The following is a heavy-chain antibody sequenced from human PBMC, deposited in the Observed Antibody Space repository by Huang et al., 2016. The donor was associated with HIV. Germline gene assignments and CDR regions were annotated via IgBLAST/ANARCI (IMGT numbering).Heavy chain of an antibody. Sequence: QLQLQESGPGLVKPSETLSLTCTVSGGSIRSDNYYWGWIRQPPGKGLEWIGSMYYSGSTYYTPSLKSRVTITVDTSKNQFSLKMRSVTAADTAVYYCARLPGSITMIRGVITDPYWGQGTLVTVSS. V-gene: IGHV4-39*01. CDR2: MYYSGST. J-gene: IGHJ4*02. D-gene: IGHD3-10*01. CDR3: ARLPGSITMIRGVITDPY. CDR1: GGSIRSDNYY.